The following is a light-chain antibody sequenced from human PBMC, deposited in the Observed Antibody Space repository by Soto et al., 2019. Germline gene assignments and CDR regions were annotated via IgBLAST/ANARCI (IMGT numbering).Light chain of an antibody. J-gene: IGKJ2*01. V-gene: IGKV4-1*01. CDR1: QSLLYSPNNQNY. CDR2: WAS. CDR3: QQYFTTPMFT. Sequence: VRTQSPDSLAVSLGERATINCKSSQSLLYSPNNQNYLAWYQQKPGQPPKLLIYWASTRESGVPDRFSGSGSGTDFTLTISSLQAEDVAVYYCQQYFTTPMFTFGQGTKLEIK.